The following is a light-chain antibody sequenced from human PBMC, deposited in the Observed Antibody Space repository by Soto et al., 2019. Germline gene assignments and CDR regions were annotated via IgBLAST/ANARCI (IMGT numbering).Light chain of an antibody. Sequence: QSALTQPASVSGSPGQSITTSCTGTSSDVGGYNYVSWYQQHPGKAPKLMIYEVSNRPSGVSNRFSGSKSGNTASLTISGLQAEDAADYYCSSYTSSSTVVFGGGTKLTVL. V-gene: IGLV2-14*01. J-gene: IGLJ2*01. CDR1: SSDVGGYNY. CDR3: SSYTSSSTVV. CDR2: EVS.